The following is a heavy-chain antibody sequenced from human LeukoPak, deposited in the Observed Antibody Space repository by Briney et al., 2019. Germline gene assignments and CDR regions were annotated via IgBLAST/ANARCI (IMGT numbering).Heavy chain of an antibody. CDR1: GFTFSSYS. CDR2: ISSSGSYI. D-gene: IGHD3-22*01. J-gene: IGHJ6*02. V-gene: IGHV3-21*01. CDR3: ARDGYDSSGPGGDYYYYYGMDV. Sequence: PGGSLRLSCAASGFTFSSYSMNWVRQAPGKGLEWVSSISSSGSYIYYADSVKGRFTISRDNAKNSLYLQMNSLRAEDTAVYYCARDGYDSSGPGGDYYYYYGMDVWGQGTTVTVSS.